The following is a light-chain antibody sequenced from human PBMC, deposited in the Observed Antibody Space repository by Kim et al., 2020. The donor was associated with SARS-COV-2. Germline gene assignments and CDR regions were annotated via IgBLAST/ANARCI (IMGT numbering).Light chain of an antibody. V-gene: IGLV3-1*01. J-gene: IGLJ1*01. CDR3: QPRDRRPYV. CDR2: QDT. CDR1: KLGDRY. Sequence: SYELTQPPSVSVSPGQTASITCSGDKLGDRYACWYQQKPGQSPVLVIYQDTKRPSGIPERFSGSTSGNTAPLPISGTQATDEPDYYCQPRDRRPYVFGT.